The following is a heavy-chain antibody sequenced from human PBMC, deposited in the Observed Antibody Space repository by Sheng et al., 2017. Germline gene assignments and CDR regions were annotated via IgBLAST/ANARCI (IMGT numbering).Heavy chain of an antibody. D-gene: IGHD2-2*01. V-gene: IGHV4-38-2*02. J-gene: IGHJ3*02. CDR1: GGSISSAYY. CDR3: ARDSSSNAFDI. Sequence: QVQLQESGPGLVKPSQTLSLTCTVSGGSISSAYYWGWIRQPPGKGLEWIGTIYHSGTTYSNPSLKSRVTLSVDTSKNQFSLRLSSVTAADTAVYYCARDSSSNAFDIWGQGQWSPXLQ. CDR2: IYHSGTT.